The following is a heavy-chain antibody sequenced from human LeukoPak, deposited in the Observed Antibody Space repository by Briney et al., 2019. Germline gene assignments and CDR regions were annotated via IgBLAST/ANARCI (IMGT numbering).Heavy chain of an antibody. J-gene: IGHJ6*03. Sequence: SVKVSCKASGGTFSSYAISWVRQAPGQGLEWMGGIIPIFGTANYAQKFQGRVTITADESTSTAYMELSSLRSEDTAVYYCARDRSGPEYYYYYYMDVWGKGITVTVSS. CDR1: GGTFSSYA. CDR2: IIPIFGTA. CDR3: ARDRSGPEYYYYYYMDV. V-gene: IGHV1-69*01.